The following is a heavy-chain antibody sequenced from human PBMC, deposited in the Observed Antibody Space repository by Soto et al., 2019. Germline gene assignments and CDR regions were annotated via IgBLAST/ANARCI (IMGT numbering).Heavy chain of an antibody. V-gene: IGHV4-59*12. J-gene: IGHJ4*02. D-gene: IGHD2-8*02. CDR1: GASISSYY. Sequence: LETLSLTCTVSGASISSYYWSWIRQPPGKGLEWIGYIYYSGSTNYNPSLKSRVTISIDTSKNQFSLKLTSVTAADTAVYYCARDKITGLFDYWGQGTLVTVSS. CDR2: IYYSGST. CDR3: ARDKITGLFDY.